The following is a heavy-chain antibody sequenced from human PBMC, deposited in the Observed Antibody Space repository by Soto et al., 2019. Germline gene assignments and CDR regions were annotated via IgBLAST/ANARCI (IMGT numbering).Heavy chain of an antibody. Sequence: EVQLVESGGGLVQPGGSLRLSCAASGFTFTSYWMHWVRQAPGKGLVWVSRINSDGSSTVYVDSVKGRFSISRDNAKNTLYLQMTSLRAEDTAFYYCARSITGYSYADTWGQGTLFTVSS. V-gene: IGHV3-74*01. D-gene: IGHD5-18*01. J-gene: IGHJ5*02. CDR2: INSDGSST. CDR3: ARSITGYSYADT. CDR1: GFTFTSYW.